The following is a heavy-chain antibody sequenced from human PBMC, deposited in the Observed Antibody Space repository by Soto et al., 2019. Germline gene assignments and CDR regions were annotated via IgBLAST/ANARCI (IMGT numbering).Heavy chain of an antibody. Sequence: DVQLLESGGGLVQPGGSLRLSCAASGFTFSSYAMSWDRQAPGKGLEWVSSIPGSGGSTYYAASVKGRFTISRDNSKNTLYLQMNSLRAEDTAVYYCAKDLPGELLPTGFDSWGQGTLVTVSS. V-gene: IGHV3-23*01. CDR2: IPGSGGST. CDR3: AKDLPGELLPTGFDS. J-gene: IGHJ5*01. D-gene: IGHD1-26*01. CDR1: GFTFSSYA.